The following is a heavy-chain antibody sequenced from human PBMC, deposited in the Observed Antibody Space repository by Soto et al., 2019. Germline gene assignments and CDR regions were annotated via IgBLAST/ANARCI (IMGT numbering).Heavy chain of an antibody. D-gene: IGHD6-13*01. Sequence: SETLSLTWTVSGGSISSYYWSWIRQPPGKGLEWIGYIYYSGSTNYNPSLKSRVTISVDTSKNQFSLKLSSVTAADTAVYYCARGIAAAGIQFQHWGQGTLVTVSS. CDR1: GGSISSYY. CDR3: ARGIAAAGIQFQH. CDR2: IYYSGST. V-gene: IGHV4-59*01. J-gene: IGHJ1*01.